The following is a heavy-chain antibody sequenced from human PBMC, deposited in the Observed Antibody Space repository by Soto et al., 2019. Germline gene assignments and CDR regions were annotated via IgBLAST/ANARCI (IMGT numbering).Heavy chain of an antibody. J-gene: IGHJ5*02. CDR1: GYTFTSYG. D-gene: IGHD3-10*01. Sequence: QVQLVQSGAEVKKPGASVKVSCKASGYTFTSYGISWVRQAPGQGLEWMGWISAYNGNTNYAQKLQGRVTMTTDTXTSTAYMELRGLRSDDTAVDYGAGVWFGELVWFDPWGQGTLVTVSS. V-gene: IGHV1-18*01. CDR3: AGVWFGELVWFDP. CDR2: ISAYNGNT.